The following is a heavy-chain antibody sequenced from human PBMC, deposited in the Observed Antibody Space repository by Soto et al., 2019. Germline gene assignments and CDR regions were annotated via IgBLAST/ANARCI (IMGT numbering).Heavy chain of an antibody. Sequence: QVQVVESGGGVVQSGKSLRLSCAASGFNFGNFAMHWVRQTPGGGLECVAVISENGRTKYYGDSVKGRLTISRDNSRNTVDLQMNSLRPEDTAVYFCAKCRSGYYPLNFYFYMEAWGKGTTVAVSS. V-gene: IGHV3-30*18. CDR2: ISENGRTK. D-gene: IGHD3-3*01. CDR1: GFNFGNFA. J-gene: IGHJ6*03. CDR3: AKCRSGYYPLNFYFYMEA.